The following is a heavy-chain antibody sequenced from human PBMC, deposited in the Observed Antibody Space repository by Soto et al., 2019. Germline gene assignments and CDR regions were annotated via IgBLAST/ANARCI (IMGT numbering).Heavy chain of an antibody. D-gene: IGHD2-15*01. J-gene: IGHJ6*02. Sequence: GGSLRLPCAASGFTFSSYSMNWVRQAPGKGLEWVSSISSSSSYIYYADSVKGRFTISRDNAKNSLYLQMNSLRAEDTAVYYCAREGYCSGGSCYEYGMDVWGQGTTVTVSS. CDR1: GFTFSSYS. V-gene: IGHV3-21*01. CDR2: ISSSSSYI. CDR3: AREGYCSGGSCYEYGMDV.